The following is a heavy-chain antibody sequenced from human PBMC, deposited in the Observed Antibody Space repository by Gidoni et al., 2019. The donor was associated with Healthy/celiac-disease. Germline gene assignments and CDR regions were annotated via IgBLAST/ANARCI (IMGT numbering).Heavy chain of an antibody. CDR3: ARHVYELWPPSTFDY. V-gene: IGHV4-39*01. J-gene: IGHJ4*02. CDR2: IYYSGST. CDR1: GGSISSSSYY. Sequence: QLQLQESGPGLVKPSETLSLTCTVSGGSISSSSYYWGWIRQPPGKGLEWIGSIYYSGSTYYNPSLKSRVTISVDTSKNQFSLKLSSVTAADTAVYYCARHVYELWPPSTFDYWGQGTLVTVSS. D-gene: IGHD5-18*01.